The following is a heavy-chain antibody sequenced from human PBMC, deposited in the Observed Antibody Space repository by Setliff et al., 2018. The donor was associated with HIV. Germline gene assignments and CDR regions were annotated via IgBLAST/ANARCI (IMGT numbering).Heavy chain of an antibody. CDR1: GGSISSYY. D-gene: IGHD1-26*01. Sequence: SSETLSLTCTVSGGSISSYYWSWIRQPPGKGLEWIGNIYSSGSTNYNPSLKSRVTISVDTSKNQFSLKLTSVTAADTAVYYCARGGFKWSGSYADYWGQGTLVTVSS. V-gene: IGHV4-4*09. J-gene: IGHJ4*02. CDR3: ARGGFKWSGSYADY. CDR2: IYSSGST.